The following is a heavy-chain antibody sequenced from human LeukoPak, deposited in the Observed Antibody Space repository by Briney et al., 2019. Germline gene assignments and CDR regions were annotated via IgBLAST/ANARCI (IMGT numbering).Heavy chain of an antibody. CDR3: AADSSGYHDAFDI. CDR1: GFTFTSSA. J-gene: IGHJ3*02. CDR2: IVVGSGNT. Sequence: APVKVSCKASGFTFTSSAMQWVRQARGQRLEWIGWIVVGSGNTNYAQKFQERVTITRDMSTSTAYMELSSLRSEDTAVYYCAADSSGYHDAFDIWGQGTMVTVSS. D-gene: IGHD3-22*01. V-gene: IGHV1-58*02.